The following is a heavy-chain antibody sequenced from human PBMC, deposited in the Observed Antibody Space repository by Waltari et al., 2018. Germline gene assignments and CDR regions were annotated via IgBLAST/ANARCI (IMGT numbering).Heavy chain of an antibody. Sequence: QVQLQESGPGLVKPSQTLSLTCTVSGGSISSGSYYWSWIRQPAGKGLEWIGRIYTSGSTNYNPSLKSRVTISVDTSKNQFSLKLSSGTAADTAVYYCARGRPPGYSYGYGYYFDYWGQGTLVTVSS. V-gene: IGHV4-61*02. D-gene: IGHD5-18*01. J-gene: IGHJ4*02. CDR2: IYTSGST. CDR1: GGSISSGSYY. CDR3: ARGRPPGYSYGYGYYFDY.